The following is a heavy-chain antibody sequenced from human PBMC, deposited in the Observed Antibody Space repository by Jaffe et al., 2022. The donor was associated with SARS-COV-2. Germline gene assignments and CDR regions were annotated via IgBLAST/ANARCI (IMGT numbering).Heavy chain of an antibody. CDR1: GFTFSNAW. D-gene: IGHD4-17*01. Sequence: EVQLVESGGGLVKPGGSLRLSCAASGFTFSNAWMSWVRQAPGKGLEWVGRIKSKTDGGTTDYAAPVKGRFTISRDDSKNTLYLQMNSLKTEDTAVYYCTTDWEDYGDYVVYWGQGTLVTVSS. J-gene: IGHJ4*02. CDR3: TTDWEDYGDYVVY. V-gene: IGHV3-15*01. CDR2: IKSKTDGGTT.